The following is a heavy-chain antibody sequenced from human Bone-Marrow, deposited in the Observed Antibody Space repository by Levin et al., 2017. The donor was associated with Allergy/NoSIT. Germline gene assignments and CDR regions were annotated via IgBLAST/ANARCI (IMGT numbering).Heavy chain of an antibody. D-gene: IGHD3-3*01. CDR1: GYSFTSYW. CDR3: ARQGPRITSNYYYYGMDV. CDR2: IYPGDSDT. J-gene: IGHJ6*02. Sequence: GASVKVSCKGSGYSFTSYWIGWVRQMPGKGLEWMGIIYPGDSDTRYSPSFQGQVTISADKSISTAYLQWSSLKASDTAMYYCARQGPRITSNYYYYGMDVWGQGTTVTVSS. V-gene: IGHV5-51*01.